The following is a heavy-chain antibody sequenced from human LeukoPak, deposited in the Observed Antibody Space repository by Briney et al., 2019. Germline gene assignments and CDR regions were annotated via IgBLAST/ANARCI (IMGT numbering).Heavy chain of an antibody. CDR3: ARYPDGRGEFDP. J-gene: IGHJ5*02. CDR1: GGSISRSSYY. Sequence: SETLSLTCTVSGGSISRSSYYWGWTRQPPGKGLEWIGSIYYSGSTYYNPSLKSRVTISVDTSKNQFSLQLSSVTAADTAVYYCARYPDGRGEFDPWGQGTLVTVSS. V-gene: IGHV4-39*01. D-gene: IGHD1-14*01. CDR2: IYYSGST.